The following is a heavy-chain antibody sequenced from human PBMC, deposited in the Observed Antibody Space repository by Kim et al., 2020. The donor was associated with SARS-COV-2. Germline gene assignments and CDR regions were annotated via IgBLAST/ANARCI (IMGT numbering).Heavy chain of an antibody. J-gene: IGHJ3*01. V-gene: IGHV3-21*06. CDR3: TRDRVTIYGVIITEDTFDV. D-gene: IGHD3-3*01. Sequence: KGRSTISRDNAKNSLYLQMNSLRGEDTAVYYCTRDRVTIYGVIITEDTFDVWGQGTMVTVSS.